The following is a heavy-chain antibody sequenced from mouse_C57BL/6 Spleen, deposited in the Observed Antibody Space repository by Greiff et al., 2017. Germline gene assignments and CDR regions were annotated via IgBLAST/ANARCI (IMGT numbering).Heavy chain of an antibody. CDR2: IYPGDGDT. CDR1: GYAFSRSW. Sequence: QVQLKESGPELVKPGASVKISCKASGYAFSRSWMNWVKQRPGKGLEWIGRIYPGDGDTNYNGKFKGKATLTADKSSSTAYTQLSSLTSEDSAVYFCAISESIYGCYFDDWGQGTTLTVSS. D-gene: IGHD1-1*01. V-gene: IGHV1-82*01. J-gene: IGHJ2*01. CDR3: AISESIYGCYFDD.